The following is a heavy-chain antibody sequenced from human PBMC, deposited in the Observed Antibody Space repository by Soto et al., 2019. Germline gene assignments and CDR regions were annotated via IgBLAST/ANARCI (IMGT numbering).Heavy chain of an antibody. CDR1: GFTFDDYA. CDR2: INWNSGSI. J-gene: IGHJ1*01. Sequence: GGSLRLSCAASGFTFDDYAMHWVRQVPGKGLEWVSGINWNSGSIGYADSVKGRFAISRDNAKNSLHLQMNSLRAEDTAFYYCVKDESINWYSGHFRHWGQGTLVTVSS. V-gene: IGHV3-9*01. CDR3: VKDESINWYSGHFRH. D-gene: IGHD6-13*01.